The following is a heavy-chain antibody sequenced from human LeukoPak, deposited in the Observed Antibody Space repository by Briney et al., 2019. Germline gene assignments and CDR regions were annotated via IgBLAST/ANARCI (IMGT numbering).Heavy chain of an antibody. Sequence: SETLSLTCTVSDGSITNNDWSWVRQTPGKGLEFIGYVHYSGTTNYNPSLRSRVTISIDTSKNQFSLKLSSVTAADTAVYYCARERVRGGNPFDYWGQGTLVTVSS. CDR3: ARERVRGGNPFDY. CDR1: DGSITNND. J-gene: IGHJ4*02. V-gene: IGHV4-59*12. D-gene: IGHD3-10*01. CDR2: VHYSGTT.